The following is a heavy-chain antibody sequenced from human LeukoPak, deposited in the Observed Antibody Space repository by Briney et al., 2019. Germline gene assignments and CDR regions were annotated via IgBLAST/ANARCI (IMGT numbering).Heavy chain of an antibody. Sequence: PSETLSLTCAVYGGSFSGYYWSWIRQPPGKGLEWIGEINHSGSTNYNPSLKSRVTISVDTSKNQFSLKLSSVTAADTAVYYCARSVVPAAPYYYYGMDVWGQGTTVTVSS. CDR2: INHSGST. CDR1: GGSFSGYY. CDR3: ARSVVPAAPYYYYGMDV. J-gene: IGHJ6*02. V-gene: IGHV4-34*01. D-gene: IGHD2-2*01.